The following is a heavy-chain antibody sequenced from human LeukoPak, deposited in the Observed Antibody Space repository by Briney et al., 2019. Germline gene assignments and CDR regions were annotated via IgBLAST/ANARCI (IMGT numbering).Heavy chain of an antibody. CDR3: ARDTASTYNYYDSSGYYWFDP. Sequence: PGGSLRLSCAASGFTFSSYAMHWVRQAPGKGLEWVAVISYDGSNKYYADSVKGRFTISRDNSENTLYLQMNSLRAEDTAVYYCARDTASTYNYYDSSGYYWFDPWGQGTLVTVSS. CDR1: GFTFSSYA. CDR2: ISYDGSNK. V-gene: IGHV3-30-3*01. J-gene: IGHJ5*02. D-gene: IGHD3-22*01.